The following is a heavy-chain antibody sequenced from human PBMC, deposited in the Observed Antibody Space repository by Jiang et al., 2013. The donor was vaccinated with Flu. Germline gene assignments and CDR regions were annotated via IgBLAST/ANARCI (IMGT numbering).Heavy chain of an antibody. D-gene: IGHD1-1*01. V-gene: IGHV4-61*01. CDR1: GGSVSSGSYY. J-gene: IGHJ4*02. Sequence: GPGLVKPSETLSLTCTVSGGSVSSGSYYWSWIRQPPGKGLEWIGYIYYSGSTNYNPSLKSRVTISVDTSKNQFSLKLSSVTAADTAVYYCARWGGGGTNDYWGQGTLVTVSS. CDR2: IYYSGST. CDR3: ARWGGGGTNDY.